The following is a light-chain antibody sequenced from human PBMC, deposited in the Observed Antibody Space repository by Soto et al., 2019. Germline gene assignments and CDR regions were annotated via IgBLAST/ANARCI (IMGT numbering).Light chain of an antibody. CDR2: YAS. J-gene: IGKJ4*01. Sequence: IVMTQSPATLSVSPGEGVTFSCRASEGVRNMLAWYQHKPGQPPRLLVSYASAGATGVPARFSGSGSGTEFTRPINGLQSEDVALYYCQQFYTWPVPFGGGTKVAIK. CDR1: EGVRNM. CDR3: QQFYTWPVP. V-gene: IGKV3-15*01.